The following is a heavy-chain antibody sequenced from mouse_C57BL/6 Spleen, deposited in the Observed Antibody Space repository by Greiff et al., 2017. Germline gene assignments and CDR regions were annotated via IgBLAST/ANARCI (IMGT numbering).Heavy chain of an antibody. J-gene: IGHJ4*01. CDR3: ECASYYRRLVDY. CDR2: IYPGDGDT. Sequence: VQLQESGPELVKPGASVKISCKASGYAFSSSWMNWVKQRPGKGLEWIGRIYPGDGDTNYTGKFKGKATLTAAKSSSTAYMQLSCLASEDSAVYFFECASYYRRLVDYWGQGTSVTVSS. V-gene: IGHV1-82*01. D-gene: IGHD2-1*01. CDR1: GYAFSSSW.